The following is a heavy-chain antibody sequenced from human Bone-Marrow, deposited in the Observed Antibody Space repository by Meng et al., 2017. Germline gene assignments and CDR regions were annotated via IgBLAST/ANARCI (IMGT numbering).Heavy chain of an antibody. Sequence: EVHLGQAGDEVKKPGATVKISCKVSGYTLTDYYRHWVQQAPGKGLGWMGLVDPEDGETIYAEKFQGRVTITADTSTDTAYMELSSLRSEDTAVYYCATDVRNYEDYWGQGTLVTVSS. CDR3: ATDVRNYEDY. V-gene: IGHV1-69-2*01. CDR1: GYTLTDYY. D-gene: IGHD4-11*01. J-gene: IGHJ4*02. CDR2: VDPEDGET.